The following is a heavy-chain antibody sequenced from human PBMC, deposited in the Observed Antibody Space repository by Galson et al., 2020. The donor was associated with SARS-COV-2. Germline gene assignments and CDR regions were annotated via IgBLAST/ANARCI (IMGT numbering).Heavy chain of an antibody. D-gene: IGHD1-26*01. CDR3: VAHGTVWDIDY. Sequence: GSLRLSCAASGFTFSGSAMHWVRQASGKGLEWVGRIRSKTDSYTTAYAASVKGRFTISRDDSKNTAYLQMNSLTTEDTAVYYCVAHGTVWDIDYWGQGTLVTVSS. V-gene: IGHV3-73*01. J-gene: IGHJ4*02. CDR1: GFTFSGSA. CDR2: IRSKTDSYTT.